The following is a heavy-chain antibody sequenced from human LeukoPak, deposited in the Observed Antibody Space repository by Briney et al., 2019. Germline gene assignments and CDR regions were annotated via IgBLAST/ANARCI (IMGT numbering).Heavy chain of an antibody. V-gene: IGHV3-23*01. CDR2: ITSSGEST. CDR3: ARDGTRSSTSY. Sequence: VGSLRLSCTGSGFTFSRYAMSWVRQAPEKGLEWVSSITSSGESTWYAGSVKGQFTISRDNSKNMLYLQMNSLRAEDTAVYYCARDGTRSSTSYWGQGTLVTVSS. J-gene: IGHJ4*02. D-gene: IGHD6-6*01. CDR1: GFTFSRYA.